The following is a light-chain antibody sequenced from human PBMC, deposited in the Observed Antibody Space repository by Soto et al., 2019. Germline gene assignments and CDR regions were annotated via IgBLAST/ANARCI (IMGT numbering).Light chain of an antibody. CDR1: QSVSSY. V-gene: IGKV3-11*01. CDR2: DAS. CDR3: QQRSNWPPT. J-gene: IGKJ1*01. Sequence: EIVLTQSPATLSLSPGERATVSCRASQSVSSYLAWYQQKPGQAPRLLIYDASNRATVIPARFSGSGSGTDFTLTISSLAPEDFAVYYCQQRSNWPPTFGQGTKVEIK.